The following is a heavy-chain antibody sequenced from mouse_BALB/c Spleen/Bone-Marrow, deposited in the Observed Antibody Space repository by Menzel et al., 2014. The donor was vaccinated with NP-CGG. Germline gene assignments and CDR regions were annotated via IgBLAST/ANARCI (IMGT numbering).Heavy chain of an antibody. CDR3: ARGLYGNSGY. Sequence: QVHVKQSGAELVKPGASVKLSCKASGYTFTSYWMHWVKQRPGQGLEWIGEIDPSDSYTNYSQKFKGKATLTVDKSSSTAYMQLSSLTSEDSAVYYCARGLYGNSGYWGQGTTLTVSS. CDR2: IDPSDSYT. V-gene: IGHV1-69*02. CDR1: GYTFTSYW. D-gene: IGHD2-1*01. J-gene: IGHJ2*01.